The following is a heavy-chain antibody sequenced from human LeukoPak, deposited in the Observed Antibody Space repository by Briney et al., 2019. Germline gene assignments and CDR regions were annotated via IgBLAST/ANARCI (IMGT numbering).Heavy chain of an antibody. CDR2: IIPIFGTA. J-gene: IGHJ3*02. V-gene: IGHV1-69*05. CDR3: ARVGFYGSGSLYAFDI. D-gene: IGHD3-10*01. CDR1: GGTFSSYA. Sequence: SVKVSXKAYGGTFSSYAISWVRQAPGQGLEWMGRIIPIFGTANYAQKFQGRVTITTDESTSTAYMELSSLSSEDTAVYYCARVGFYGSGSLYAFDIWGQGTMVTVSS.